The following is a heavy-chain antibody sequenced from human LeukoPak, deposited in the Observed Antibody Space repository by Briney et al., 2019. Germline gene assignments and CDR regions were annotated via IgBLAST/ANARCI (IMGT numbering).Heavy chain of an antibody. CDR2: TYYMSKWYN. J-gene: IGHJ2*01. CDR1: GDSVSSNSAA. V-gene: IGHV6-1*01. Sequence: SQTLSLTCAISGDSVSSNSAAWNWIRQSPSRGLEWQGRTYYMSKWYNDYAVSVKSRITINPDTSKNQFSLQLNSVTPEDTAVYYCARDLRGADTPKVTGFSWYSHIWGRGTLVTVSA. D-gene: IGHD5-18*01. CDR3: ARDLRGADTPKVTGFSWYSHI.